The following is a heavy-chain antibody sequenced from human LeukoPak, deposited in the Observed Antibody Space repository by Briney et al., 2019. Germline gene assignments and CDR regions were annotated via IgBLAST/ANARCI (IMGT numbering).Heavy chain of an antibody. CDR3: AKDIQALQLGSFDI. CDR2: ITGSGDTT. Sequence: GGSLRLSCAASGFTFTSYAMSWVRQAPGKGLEWVSAITGSGDTTYYAASVKGRFTISRDNSKNTLYLQMNSLRAEDTALYYCAKDIQALQLGSFDIWGQGTMVTVSS. D-gene: IGHD5-18*01. J-gene: IGHJ3*02. V-gene: IGHV3-23*01. CDR1: GFTFTSYA.